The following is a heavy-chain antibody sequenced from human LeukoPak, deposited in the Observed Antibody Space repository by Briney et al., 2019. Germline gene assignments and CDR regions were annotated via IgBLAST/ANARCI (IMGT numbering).Heavy chain of an antibody. J-gene: IGHJ4*02. D-gene: IGHD3-22*01. V-gene: IGHV1-18*01. CDR2: ISANNGNT. CDR1: GYTFNSNG. Sequence: ASVKVSCKASGYTFNSNGISRVRQAPGHGLEWMGWISANNGNTKYAQKFQGRLTVTTDTSTSTAYMELRSLRFDDTALYYCARVGIGYYDKSGYYPYYCDSWGQGTLVTVSS. CDR3: ARVGIGYYDKSGYYPYYCDS.